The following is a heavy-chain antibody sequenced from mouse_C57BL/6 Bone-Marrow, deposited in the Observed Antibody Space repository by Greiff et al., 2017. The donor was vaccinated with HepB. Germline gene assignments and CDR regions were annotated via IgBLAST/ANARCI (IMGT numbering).Heavy chain of an antibody. V-gene: IGHV10-1*01. D-gene: IGHD1-1*01. CDR2: IRSKSNNYAT. Sequence: EVQVVESGGGLVQPKGSLKLSCAASGFSFNTYAMNWVRQAPGKGLEWVARIRSKSNNYATYYADSVKDRFTISRDDSESMLYLQMNNLKTEDTAMYYCVRQGYYYGSSYVWGQGTLVTVSA. J-gene: IGHJ3*01. CDR3: VRQGYYYGSSYV. CDR1: GFSFNTYA.